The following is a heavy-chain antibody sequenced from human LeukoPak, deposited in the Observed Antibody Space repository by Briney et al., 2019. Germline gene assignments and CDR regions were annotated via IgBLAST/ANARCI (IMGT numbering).Heavy chain of an antibody. Sequence: GGSLRLSCAASGFTFSSYVMSWVRQVPGKGLEWVLAISGSGGTTYYADSVKGRFTISRDNSKNTLYLQMNSLRAEDTAVYYCAKDNPYCSSPNCYFDYWGQGTLVTVSS. D-gene: IGHD2-2*01. CDR1: GFTFSSYV. J-gene: IGHJ4*02. CDR2: ISGSGGTT. V-gene: IGHV3-23*01. CDR3: AKDNPYCSSPNCYFDY.